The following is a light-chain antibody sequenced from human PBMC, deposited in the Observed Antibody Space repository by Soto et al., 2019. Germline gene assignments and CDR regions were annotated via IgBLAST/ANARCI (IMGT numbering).Light chain of an antibody. V-gene: IGKV1-5*03. CDR3: QQYHNDSPWT. Sequence: DIQMTQSPATLSASVGDRVTITCRASQSISNYLAWYQQKPGKAPQVLIYKASNLETGVPSRFSGSGSGTEFALFISSLQPDDFATYYCQQYHNDSPWTFGQGTKVEVK. CDR1: QSISNY. CDR2: KAS. J-gene: IGKJ1*01.